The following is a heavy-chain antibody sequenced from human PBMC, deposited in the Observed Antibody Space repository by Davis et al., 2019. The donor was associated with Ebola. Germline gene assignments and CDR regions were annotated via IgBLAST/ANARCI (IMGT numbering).Heavy chain of an antibody. D-gene: IGHD1-14*01. V-gene: IGHV4-59*08. CDR2: IYYSGST. CDR1: GGSISSYY. J-gene: IGHJ4*02. CDR3: ARQNNRLDY. Sequence: MPSETLSLTCTVSGGSISSYYWSWIRQPPGKGLEWIGYIYYSGSTYYNPSLKSRVTISVDTSKNQFSLKLSSVTAADTAVYYCARQNNRLDYWGQGTLVTVSS.